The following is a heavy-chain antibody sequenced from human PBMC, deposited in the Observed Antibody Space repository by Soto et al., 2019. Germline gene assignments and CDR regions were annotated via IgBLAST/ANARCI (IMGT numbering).Heavy chain of an antibody. CDR1: GGTFSSSA. Sequence: ASVKVSCKTSGGTFSSSAINWVRQAPGQGLEWMGVIIPILGTLKYAQKFQGRVTIAADDSTSIVYMELSGLRSEDTAVYYCARGVVSPRDGYTTVSWGQGTQVTLSS. V-gene: IGHV1-69*13. D-gene: IGHD6-25*01. CDR2: IIPILGTL. J-gene: IGHJ4*02. CDR3: ARGVVSPRDGYTTVS.